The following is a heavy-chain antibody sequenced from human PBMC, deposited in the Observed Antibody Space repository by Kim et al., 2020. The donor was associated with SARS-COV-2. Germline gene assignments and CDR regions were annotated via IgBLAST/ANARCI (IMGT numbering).Heavy chain of an antibody. J-gene: IGHJ4*02. CDR3: ARSLYGDYEDY. CDR2: T. Sequence: TRYGPSFQGQVTISADKSISTAYLQWSSLKASDTTMYYCARSLYGDYEDYWGQGTLVTVSS. V-gene: IGHV5-51*01. D-gene: IGHD4-17*01.